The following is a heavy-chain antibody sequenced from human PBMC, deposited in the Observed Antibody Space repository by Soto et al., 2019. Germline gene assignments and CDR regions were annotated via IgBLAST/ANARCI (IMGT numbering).Heavy chain of an antibody. V-gene: IGHV3-11*05. D-gene: IGHD1-26*01. Sequence: GSLRLSCAASGFTFSDYYMSWIRQAPGKGLEWVSYISSSSSYTNYADSVKGRFTISRDNAKNSLYQQMNSLRAEDTAVYYCERDIGVGANRYYFDYWGQGT. CDR1: GFTFSDYY. CDR2: ISSSSSYT. CDR3: ERDIGVGANRYYFDY. J-gene: IGHJ4*02.